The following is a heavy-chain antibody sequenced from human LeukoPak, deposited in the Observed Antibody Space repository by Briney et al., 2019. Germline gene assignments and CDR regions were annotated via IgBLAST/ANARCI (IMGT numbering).Heavy chain of an antibody. J-gene: IGHJ6*02. D-gene: IGHD1-1*01. CDR2: ICGSGGST. Sequence: GGSLRLSCAASGFTFSTYAMSWVRQAPGRGLEWVSTICGSGGSTYYADSVKGRFTISRDNSKDTLYLQMNTLRGEDTAVYYCAKDQRRSAGLEPVYGMDVWGQGTTVTVSS. CDR3: AKDQRRSAGLEPVYGMDV. V-gene: IGHV3-23*01. CDR1: GFTFSTYA.